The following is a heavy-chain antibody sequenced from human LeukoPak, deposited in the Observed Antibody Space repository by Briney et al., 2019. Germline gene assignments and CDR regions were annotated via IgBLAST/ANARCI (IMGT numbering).Heavy chain of an antibody. J-gene: IGHJ3*02. V-gene: IGHV3-9*01. Sequence: PGRSLRLSCAASGFTFDDYAMHWVRQAPGKGLEWASGISWNSNSIGYADSVKGRFTISRDNAKNSLYLQMNSLRAEDTALYYCAKDRYSSSSGAFDIWGQGTMVTVSS. CDR3: AKDRYSSSSGAFDI. CDR1: GFTFDDYA. CDR2: ISWNSNSI. D-gene: IGHD6-6*01.